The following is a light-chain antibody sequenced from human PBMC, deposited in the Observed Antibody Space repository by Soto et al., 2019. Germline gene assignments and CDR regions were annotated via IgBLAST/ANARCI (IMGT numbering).Light chain of an antibody. V-gene: IGLV2-14*01. CDR3: CSYTSSRTYV. CDR2: EVT. CDR1: SSDVGAYIY. J-gene: IGLJ1*01. Sequence: QSALPQPASVSGSPGQSITISCTGTSSDVGAYIYVSWYQHHPGKAPKVMIYEVTNRPSGVSDRFSGPKTGNTASLTISGLQAEDEADYYCCSYTSSRTYVFGTGTKVTVL.